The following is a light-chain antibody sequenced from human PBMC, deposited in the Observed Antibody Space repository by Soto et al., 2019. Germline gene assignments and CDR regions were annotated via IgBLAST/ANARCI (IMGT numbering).Light chain of an antibody. Sequence: QSVLTQPASVSGSPGQSITISCTGTSSDAGGYNYVSWYQEHPGKAPKLMIYDVSNRPSGVSNRFSGSKSGNTASLTISGLQAEDEADYYCSSYTSDSTYVFGTGTKVTVL. V-gene: IGLV2-14*01. CDR1: SSDAGGYNY. CDR2: DVS. J-gene: IGLJ1*01. CDR3: SSYTSDSTYV.